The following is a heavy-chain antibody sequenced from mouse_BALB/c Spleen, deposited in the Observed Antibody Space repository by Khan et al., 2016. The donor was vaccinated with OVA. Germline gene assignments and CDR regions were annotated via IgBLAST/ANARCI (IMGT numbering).Heavy chain of an antibody. V-gene: IGHV1-54*01. CDR1: GYAFTDYL. Sequence: QVQLQQSGAELVRPGTSVKVSCKASGYAFTDYLIEWVRQRPGQGLEWIGVINPGSGNTNYNEKFKGKATLTADKSSSTAYIHLSSLTSDDSAVYFCARGGYGTLACWGQGTPVTVCA. D-gene: IGHD2-1*01. CDR2: INPGSGNT. CDR3: ARGGYGTLAC. J-gene: IGHJ3*01.